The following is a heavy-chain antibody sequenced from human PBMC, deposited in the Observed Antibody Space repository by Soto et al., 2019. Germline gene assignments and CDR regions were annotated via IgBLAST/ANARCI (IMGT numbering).Heavy chain of an antibody. J-gene: IGHJ4*02. CDR3: AGRSGSSDY. Sequence: GGSVRLSCAASGFTFSNYTMHWVRQAPGKGLEWVTLISYDEIDKYYADAVKGRFTISRDNSKNTLFLQMDSLRAEDTAVYYCAGRSGSSDYWGQGTLVTV. CDR1: GFTFSNYT. CDR2: ISYDEIDK. D-gene: IGHD3-10*01. V-gene: IGHV3-30*04.